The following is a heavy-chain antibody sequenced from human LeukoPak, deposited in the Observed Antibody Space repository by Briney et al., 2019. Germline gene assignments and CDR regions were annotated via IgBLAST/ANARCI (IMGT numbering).Heavy chain of an antibody. CDR1: GFTFSSYG. CDR2: ISYDGSNK. J-gene: IGHJ4*02. D-gene: IGHD1-1*01. Sequence: PGGSLRLSCAASGFTFSSYGMHWVRQAPGKGLEWVAVISYDGSNKYYADSVKGRFTISRDNSKNTVYLQMNSLTAEDTAVYYCAKQESFNWNGHLDYWGQGTLVTVSS. CDR3: AKQESFNWNGHLDY. V-gene: IGHV3-30*18.